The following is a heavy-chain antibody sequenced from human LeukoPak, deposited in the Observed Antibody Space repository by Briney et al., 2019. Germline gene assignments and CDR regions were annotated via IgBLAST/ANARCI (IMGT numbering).Heavy chain of an antibody. D-gene: IGHD3-22*01. Sequence: SETLSLTCTVSGGSISSSSYYWGWIRQPPGKGLEWIGSIYYSGSTYYNPSLKSRVTISVDTSKNQFSLKLSSVTAADTAVYYCARQRYYYDSSGLAYYFDYWGQGTLVTVSS. CDR1: GGSISSSSYY. CDR3: ARQRYYYDSSGLAYYFDY. J-gene: IGHJ4*02. CDR2: IYYSGST. V-gene: IGHV4-39*01.